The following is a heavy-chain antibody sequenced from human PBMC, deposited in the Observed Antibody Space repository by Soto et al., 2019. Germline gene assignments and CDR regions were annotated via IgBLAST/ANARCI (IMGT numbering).Heavy chain of an antibody. Sequence: SVKVSCKASGGTFSSYTISWVRQAPGQGLEWMGRIIPILGIANYAQKFQGRVTITADKSTSTAYMELSSLRSEDMAVYYCAREKQAGTRVGDAFDIWGQGTMVTVSS. CDR1: GGTFSSYT. CDR3: AREKQAGTRVGDAFDI. CDR2: IIPILGIA. V-gene: IGHV1-69*04. J-gene: IGHJ3*02. D-gene: IGHD1-1*01.